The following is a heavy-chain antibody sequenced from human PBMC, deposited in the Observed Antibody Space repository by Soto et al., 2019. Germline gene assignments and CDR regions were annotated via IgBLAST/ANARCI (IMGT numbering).Heavy chain of an antibody. CDR1: GGSIGTSHYF. J-gene: IGHJ3*02. Sequence: QLQESGPGLVKPSETLSLNCFVAGGSIGTSHYFWGWIRQAPGKSLEWIGTIADSGKIYYNPSLQSRLTISRDTSKNQFSVNLMSVTAADTAMYYCARHADTPLIKTRLAFDIWGPGTMVTVSS. D-gene: IGHD5-18*01. CDR2: IADSGKI. CDR3: ARHADTPLIKTRLAFDI. V-gene: IGHV4-39*01.